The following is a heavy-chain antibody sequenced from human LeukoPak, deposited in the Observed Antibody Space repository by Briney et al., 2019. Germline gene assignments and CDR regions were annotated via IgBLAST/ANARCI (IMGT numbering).Heavy chain of an antibody. Sequence: ASETLSLTCTVSGGYISSSNYYWVWIRQPPGKGLEWVASIFYSGSTYFNPSLKSRVTILVDTSKNQFSLKLSSVTAADTAVYYCARERDLLYYYYMDVWGKGTTVTVSS. J-gene: IGHJ6*03. V-gene: IGHV4-39*07. CDR2: IFYSGST. CDR1: GGYISSSNYY. D-gene: IGHD1-26*01. CDR3: ARERDLLYYYYMDV.